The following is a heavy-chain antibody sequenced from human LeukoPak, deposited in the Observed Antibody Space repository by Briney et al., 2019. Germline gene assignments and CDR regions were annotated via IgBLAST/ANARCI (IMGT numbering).Heavy chain of an antibody. CDR2: ISSSSSYI. CDR3: AKDLQRTDIAFDY. V-gene: IGHV3-21*04. D-gene: IGHD5-12*01. Sequence: GGSLRLSCAASGFTFSSYSMNWVRQAPGKGLEWVSSISSSSSYIYYADSVKGRFTISRDNSKNTLYLQMNSLRAEDTAVYYCAKDLQRTDIAFDYWGQGTLVTVSS. CDR1: GFTFSSYS. J-gene: IGHJ4*02.